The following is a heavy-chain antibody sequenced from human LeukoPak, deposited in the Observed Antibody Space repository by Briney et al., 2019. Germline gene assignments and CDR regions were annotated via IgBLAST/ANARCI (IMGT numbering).Heavy chain of an antibody. Sequence: GGSLRLSCAASGFTVNNNYMSWVRQAPGKGLEWVSIIYSGGSTYYADSVKGRFTISRDNSKNTLYLQMNSLRAEDTAVYYCARGGYSSARGYYYYYGMDVWGQGTTVTVSS. J-gene: IGHJ6*02. CDR1: GFTVNNNY. D-gene: IGHD6-19*01. V-gene: IGHV3-53*01. CDR2: IYSGGST. CDR3: ARGGYSSARGYYYYYGMDV.